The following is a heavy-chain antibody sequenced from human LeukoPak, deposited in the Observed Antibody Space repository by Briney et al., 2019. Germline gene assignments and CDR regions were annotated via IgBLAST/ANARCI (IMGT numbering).Heavy chain of an antibody. V-gene: IGHV3-64D*09. CDR3: VKGGQYFDWSLDY. CDR2: ISNNGGRT. CDR1: GFTFSSYA. Sequence: PGGSLRLSCSASGFTFSSYAMHWVRQAPGKGLEYVSAISNNGGRTYYADSVKGRFTISRDNSKNTLYLQMSSLRAEDTAVYFCVKGGQYFDWSLDYWGQGTLVTVSS. J-gene: IGHJ4*02. D-gene: IGHD3-9*01.